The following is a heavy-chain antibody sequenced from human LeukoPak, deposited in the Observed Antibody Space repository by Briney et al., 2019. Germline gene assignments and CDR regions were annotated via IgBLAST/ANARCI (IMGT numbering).Heavy chain of an antibody. CDR2: ISGSGGST. D-gene: IGHD3-16*01. V-gene: IGHV3-23*01. J-gene: IGHJ4*02. Sequence: GGSLRLSCAAPGFTFSSYAMSWVRQAPGKGLEWVSAISGSGGSTYYADSVKGRFTISRDNSRDTLYLQMNSLRAEDTAVYYCAKGYYDYVWGSYYFDYWGQGTLVTVSS. CDR3: AKGYYDYVWGSYYFDY. CDR1: GFTFSSYA.